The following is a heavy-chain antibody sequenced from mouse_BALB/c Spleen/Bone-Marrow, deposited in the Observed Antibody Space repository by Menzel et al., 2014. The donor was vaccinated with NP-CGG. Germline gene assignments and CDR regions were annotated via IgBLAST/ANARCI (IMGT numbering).Heavy chain of an antibody. CDR1: GYTFSNYW. V-gene: IGHV1-9*01. CDR3: ARILADSYAMDY. CDR2: ILLGSDST. J-gene: IGHJ4*01. D-gene: IGHD1-1*01. Sequence: VHLVESGAELMKPGASVKISCKATGYTFSNYWIEWVKQRPGHGLEWIGEILLGSDSTNYIEKFKGKATFTADTSSNTAYIQLCSLTSEDSAVYYCARILADSYAMDYWGQGTSVTVSS.